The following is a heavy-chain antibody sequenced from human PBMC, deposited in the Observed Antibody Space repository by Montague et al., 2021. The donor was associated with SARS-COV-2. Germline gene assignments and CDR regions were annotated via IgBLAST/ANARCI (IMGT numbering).Heavy chain of an antibody. D-gene: IGHD6-13*01. CDR1: GGSITDRTYF. V-gene: IGHV4-39*01. J-gene: IGHJ4*02. Sequence: SETLSLTCSVSGGSITDRTYFWGCIRQSPGKGLERIGAINYSGTTYYXPSLKSRVTISLDTAKNQFSLKMTSVTAVDTAVYYCARHWGIAAAGNWGQGTLVTVSS. CDR2: INYSGTT. CDR3: ARHWGIAAAGN.